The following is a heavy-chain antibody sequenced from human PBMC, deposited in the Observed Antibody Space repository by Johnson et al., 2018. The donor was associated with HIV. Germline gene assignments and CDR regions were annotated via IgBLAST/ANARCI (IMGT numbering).Heavy chain of an antibody. CDR1: GFTFSDYY. J-gene: IGHJ3*01. CDR2: ISGSGGST. CDR3: AKVMRYKWVSPFYS. D-gene: IGHD1-20*01. Sequence: VQLVESGGGLVQPGGSRRLSCAASGFTFSDYYMSWIRQAPGNGLERVSSISGSGGSTYYAGSVRGRLTISRDNSKNRVYLQMTSLRAEDTALYYCAKVMRYKWVSPFYSWGQGILATV. V-gene: IGHV3-23*04.